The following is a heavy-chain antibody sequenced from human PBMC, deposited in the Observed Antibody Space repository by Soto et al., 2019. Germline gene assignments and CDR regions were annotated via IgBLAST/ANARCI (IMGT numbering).Heavy chain of an antibody. CDR1: GGSIRSYY. J-gene: IGHJ4*02. CDR2: IYYSGST. D-gene: IGHD2-2*01. CDR3: ANTYCSSTSCLPDY. Sequence: QVQLQESGPGLVKPSETLSLTCTVSGGSIRSYYWSWIRQPPGKGLEWIGYIYYSGSTNYNPSLKSRVTISVDTSKNQFSLKLSSVTAADTAVYYCANTYCSSTSCLPDYWGQGTLVTVSS. V-gene: IGHV4-59*08.